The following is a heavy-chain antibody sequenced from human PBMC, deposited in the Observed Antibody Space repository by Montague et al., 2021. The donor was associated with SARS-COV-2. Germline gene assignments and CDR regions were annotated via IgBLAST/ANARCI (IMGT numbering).Heavy chain of an antibody. V-gene: IGHV2-70*20. J-gene: IGHJ4*02. CDR2: IDWDDNK. D-gene: IGHD3-9*01. Sequence: PALVKPTQTLTLTCTFSGFSLSTSGMCVSWVRQPPGKALEWLALIDWDDNKFYSTSQKTRLTISKDTSKNQVVLTMTNVDPVDTAAYYCARSLYDILTGYYLPFDYWGQGTLVTVSS. CDR1: GFSLSTSGMC. CDR3: ARSLYDILTGYYLPFDY.